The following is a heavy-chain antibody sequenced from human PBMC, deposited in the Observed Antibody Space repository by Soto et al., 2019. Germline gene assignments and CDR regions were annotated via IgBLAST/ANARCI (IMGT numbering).Heavy chain of an antibody. D-gene: IGHD6-6*01. V-gene: IGHV3-15*01. CDR2: IKSKIDGGTT. CDR1: GITFSNAW. Sequence: EVQLVESGGGLVKPGGSLRVSCAASGITFSNAWMTWVRQAPGKGLERVGRIKSKIDGGTTDYGVPVKGRFTISRDDSKNTLYLQMNSLKTEDTAVYYCTTGRYSSSLYFDSWGQGTLVTVSS. J-gene: IGHJ4*02. CDR3: TTGRYSSSLYFDS.